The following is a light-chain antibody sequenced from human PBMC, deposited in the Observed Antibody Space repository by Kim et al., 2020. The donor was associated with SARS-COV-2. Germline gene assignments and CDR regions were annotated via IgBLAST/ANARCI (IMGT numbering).Light chain of an antibody. CDR1: QTIRTY. Sequence: DIQMTQSPSSLSASVGGRVTITCRASQTIRTYLNWYQQKPGKAPKLLVHLASSLQSGVPSRFSGSGSGTEFTLTISSLQPEDFATYYCQQSDSTLPTFCGGTKVDIK. J-gene: IGKJ4*01. CDR3: QQSDSTLPT. V-gene: IGKV1-39*01. CDR2: LAS.